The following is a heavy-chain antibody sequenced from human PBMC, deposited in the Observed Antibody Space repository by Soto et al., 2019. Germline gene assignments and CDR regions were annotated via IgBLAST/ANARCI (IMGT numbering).Heavy chain of an antibody. D-gene: IGHD5-12*01. J-gene: IGHJ4*02. Sequence: ETLSLTCPVSGASISSYYWSWIRQPPGKGLEWIGYIYYSGSTNYNPSLKSRVTISVDTSKNQFSLKLSSVTAADTAVYYCARDSHRDSGYDALDYWGQGTLVTVSS. CDR3: ARDSHRDSGYDALDY. V-gene: IGHV4-59*01. CDR2: IYYSGST. CDR1: GASISSYY.